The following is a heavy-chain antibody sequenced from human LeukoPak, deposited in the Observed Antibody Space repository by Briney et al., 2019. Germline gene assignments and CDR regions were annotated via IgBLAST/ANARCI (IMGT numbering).Heavy chain of an antibody. CDR3: ARAPSYYYESSGFYLDY. CDR1: GFTFDDYG. V-gene: IGHV3-20*04. Sequence: GGSLRLSCAASGFTFDDYGMNWVRQAPGKGLEWVSGITWSGGSTGYTDSVKGRFTISRDNAKNSLYLQMNSLSAEDTAVYYCARAPSYYYESSGFYLDYWGQGTLVTVSS. D-gene: IGHD3-22*01. CDR2: ITWSGGST. J-gene: IGHJ4*02.